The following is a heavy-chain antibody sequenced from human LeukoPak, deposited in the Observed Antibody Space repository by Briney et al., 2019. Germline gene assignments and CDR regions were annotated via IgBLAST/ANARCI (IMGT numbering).Heavy chain of an antibody. D-gene: IGHD3-10*01. V-gene: IGHV4-39*01. Sequence: SETLSLTCTVSGGSISSSSYYWGWIRQPPGKGLEWIGSIYYSGSTYYNPSLKSRVTISVDTSKNQFSLRLSSVTAADTAVYYCARARGGRITMMWGVDFDYWGQGTLVTVSS. CDR3: ARARGGRITMMWGVDFDY. CDR1: GGSISSSSYY. J-gene: IGHJ4*02. CDR2: IYYSGST.